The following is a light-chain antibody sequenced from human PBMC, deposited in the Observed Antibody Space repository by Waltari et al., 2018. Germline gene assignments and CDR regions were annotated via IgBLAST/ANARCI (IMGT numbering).Light chain of an antibody. CDR1: SSNIGAGYD. CDR2: GNS. Sequence: QSVLTPPPSVSGAPGQRVTISCTGSSSNIGAGYDVQWYQQLPGTAPKLVIYGNSNRPSGVPDRFSGSKSGTSASLAITGLQAEDEADYYCQSYDSSLSGSLFGGGTKLTVL. V-gene: IGLV1-40*01. J-gene: IGLJ2*01. CDR3: QSYDSSLSGSL.